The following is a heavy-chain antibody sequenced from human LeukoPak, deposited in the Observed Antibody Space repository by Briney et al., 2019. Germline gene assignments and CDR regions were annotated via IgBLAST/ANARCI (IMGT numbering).Heavy chain of an antibody. CDR3: AKDCTSVTCGR. J-gene: IGHJ4*02. Sequence: GGSLRLSCAASGFTVSSNYMSRVRQAPGKGLEWVSVIYSGGSTYYADSVKCRFTISRDNSKNTLYLQMNSLRAEDTAMYYCAKDCTSVTCGRWGQGTLVTVSS. CDR2: IYSGGST. D-gene: IGHD2-8*02. V-gene: IGHV3-66*01. CDR1: GFTVSSNY.